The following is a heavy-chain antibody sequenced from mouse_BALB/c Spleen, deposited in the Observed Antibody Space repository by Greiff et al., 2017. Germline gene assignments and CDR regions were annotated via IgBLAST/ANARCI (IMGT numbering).Heavy chain of an antibody. Sequence: EVNLVESGGGLVQPGGSRKLSCAASGFTFSSFGMHWVRQAPEKGLEWVAYISSGSSTIYYADTVKGRFTISRDNPKNTLFLQMTSLRSEDTAMYYCARSLYYYGSSHYFDYWGQGTTLTVSS. J-gene: IGHJ2*01. D-gene: IGHD1-1*01. V-gene: IGHV5-17*02. CDR1: GFTFSSFG. CDR2: ISSGSSTI. CDR3: ARSLYYYGSSHYFDY.